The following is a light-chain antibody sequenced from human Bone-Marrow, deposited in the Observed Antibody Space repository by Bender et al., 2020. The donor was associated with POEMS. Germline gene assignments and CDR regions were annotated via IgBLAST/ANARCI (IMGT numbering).Light chain of an antibody. Sequence: QSVLTQPPSASGTPGQRVTISCSGSSSNIGRNYVFWYQQFSGTAPRLLIYYDDLLTPGVSDRFSASKSGTSASLAISELQSEDEALYYCSAWDDSLSGWVFGGGTKLTVL. CDR2: YDD. CDR1: SSNIGRNY. J-gene: IGLJ3*02. CDR3: SAWDDSLSGWV. V-gene: IGLV1-47*02.